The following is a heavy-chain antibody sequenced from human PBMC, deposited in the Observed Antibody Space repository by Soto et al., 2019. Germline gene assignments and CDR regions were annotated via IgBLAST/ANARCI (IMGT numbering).Heavy chain of an antibody. D-gene: IGHD2-2*01. CDR1: GFTFSSYG. J-gene: IGHJ6*02. Sequence: GGSLRLSCAASGFTFSSYGMHWVRQAPGKGLEWVAVISYDGSNKYYADSVKGRFTISRDNSKNTLYLQMNSLRAEDTAVYYCARATLGYCSSTSCLSYYYYGMDVWGQGTTVTVSS. CDR2: ISYDGSNK. V-gene: IGHV3-30*03. CDR3: ARATLGYCSSTSCLSYYYYGMDV.